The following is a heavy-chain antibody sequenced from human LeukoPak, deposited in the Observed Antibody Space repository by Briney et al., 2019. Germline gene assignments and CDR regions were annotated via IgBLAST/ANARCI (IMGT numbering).Heavy chain of an antibody. V-gene: IGHV1-46*01. J-gene: IGHJ4*02. CDR2: INPSGGST. CDR3: ASVPAVKGSLRY. CDR1: GYTFTSYY. Sequence: ASVKVSCKASGYTFTSYYMHWVRQAPGQGLEWMGIINPSGGSTSYAQKFQGRVTMTRDTSTSTVYMELSSLRSEDTAVYYCASVPAVKGSLRYWDQGTLVTVSS. D-gene: IGHD2-2*01.